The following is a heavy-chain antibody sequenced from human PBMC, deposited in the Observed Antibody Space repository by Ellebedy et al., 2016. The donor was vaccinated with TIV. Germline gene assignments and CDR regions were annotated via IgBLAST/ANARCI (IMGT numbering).Heavy chain of an antibody. V-gene: IGHV4-39*01. CDR1: GGSISSSSYY. CDR2: IYYSGST. CDR3: ASRGYCSSTSCYAGDAFDI. J-gene: IGHJ3*02. Sequence: SETLSLTCTVSGGSISSSSYYWGWIRQPPGKGLEWIGSIYYSGSTYYNPSLKSRVTISVDTSKNQFSLKLSSVTAADTAVYYCASRGYCSSTSCYAGDAFDIWGQGTMVTVSS. D-gene: IGHD2-2*01.